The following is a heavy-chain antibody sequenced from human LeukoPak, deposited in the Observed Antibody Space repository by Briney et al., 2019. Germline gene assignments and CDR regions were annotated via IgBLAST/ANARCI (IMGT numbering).Heavy chain of an antibody. CDR1: GGSFSGYY. Sequence: ETLSLTCAVYGGSFSGYYWSWIRQPPGKGLEWVSAISGSGGSTYYADSVKGRFTISRDNSKNTLYLQMNSLRAEDTAVYYCAKDTDYPPYYYHYWGQGTLVTVSS. CDR3: AKDTDYPPYYYHY. V-gene: IGHV3-23*01. D-gene: IGHD4-11*01. J-gene: IGHJ4*02. CDR2: ISGSGGST.